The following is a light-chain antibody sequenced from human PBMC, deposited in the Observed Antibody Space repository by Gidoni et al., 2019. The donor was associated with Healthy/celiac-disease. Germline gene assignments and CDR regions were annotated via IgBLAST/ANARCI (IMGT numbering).Light chain of an antibody. V-gene: IGKV3-20*01. CDR2: SAS. J-gene: IGKJ3*01. Sequence: EFVLTQSPGTLSLSPGERATLSCSASPSVSSSSLACYHQQPASAPRLLIYSASSRTTASPHRFCGSRSWTDFSLTISRLEPEEFAVYYYQQYDSSPGFTFGPGTKVDIK. CDR1: PSVSSSS. CDR3: QQYDSSPGFT.